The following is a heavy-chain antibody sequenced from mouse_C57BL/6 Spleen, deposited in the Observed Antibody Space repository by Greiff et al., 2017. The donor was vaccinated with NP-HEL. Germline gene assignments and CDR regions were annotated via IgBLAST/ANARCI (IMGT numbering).Heavy chain of an antibody. CDR1: GYTFTSYG. J-gene: IGHJ4*01. V-gene: IGHV1-81*01. CDR2: IYPRSGNT. D-gene: IGHD1-1*01. Sequence: QVQLQQSGAELARPGASVKLSCKASGYTFTSYGISWVKQRTGQGLEWIGEIYPRSGNTYYNEKFKGKATLTADKSSSTAYMELRSLTSEVSAVYFCARGDYYGSSYYYAMDYWGQGTSVTVSS. CDR3: ARGDYYGSSYYYAMDY.